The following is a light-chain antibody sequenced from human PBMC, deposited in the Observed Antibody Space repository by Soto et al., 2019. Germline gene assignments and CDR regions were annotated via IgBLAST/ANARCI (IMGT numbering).Light chain of an antibody. CDR3: LQDYEFPYA. CDR1: QDIRVD. J-gene: IGKJ2*01. CDR2: AAS. V-gene: IGKV1-6*01. Sequence: AIQMTQSPPSLSASVGDRVIITCRASQDIRVDVGWLQQRPGHAPNLLIYAASTLHTGVPSTFTGSGSGTDFTLTINDLQLEDVATYFCLQDYEFPYALGQVTKLEI.